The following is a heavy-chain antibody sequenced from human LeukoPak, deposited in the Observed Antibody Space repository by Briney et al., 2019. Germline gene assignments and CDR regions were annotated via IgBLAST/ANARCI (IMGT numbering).Heavy chain of an antibody. CDR3: ARRDYDILTGYRHWYFDL. V-gene: IGHV4-59*08. CDR2: IYYSGST. CDR1: GGSISSYY. Sequence: SETLSLTCTVSGGSISSYYWSWIRRPPGKGLEWIGYIYYSGSTNYNPSLKSRVTISVDTSKNQFSLKLSSVTAADTAVYYCARRDYDILTGYRHWYFDLWGRGTLVTVSS. J-gene: IGHJ2*01. D-gene: IGHD3-9*01.